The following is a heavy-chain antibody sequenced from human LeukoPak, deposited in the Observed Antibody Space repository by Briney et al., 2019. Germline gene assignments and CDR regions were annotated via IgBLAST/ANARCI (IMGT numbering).Heavy chain of an antibody. CDR2: FDPEDGET. Sequence: GASVKVSCKVSGYTLTELSMHWVRQAPGKGLEWMGGFDPEDGETIYAQKFQGRVTMTEDTSTDTAYMELSSLRSEDTAVYYSATVGSGSRYYYYGMDVWGQGTTVTVSS. CDR3: ATVGSGSRYYYYGMDV. V-gene: IGHV1-24*01. D-gene: IGHD3-10*01. J-gene: IGHJ6*02. CDR1: GYTLTELS.